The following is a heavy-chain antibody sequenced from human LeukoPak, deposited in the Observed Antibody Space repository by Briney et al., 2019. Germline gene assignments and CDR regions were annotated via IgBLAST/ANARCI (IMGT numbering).Heavy chain of an antibody. V-gene: IGHV6-1*01. CDR1: GDSVSSNSAA. CDR2: TYYRSKWYN. D-gene: IGHD6-19*01. CDR3: ARAQGDLKWLEYYFDY. J-gene: IGHJ4*02. Sequence: SQTLSLTCAISGDSVSSNSAAWNWIRQSPSRGLEWLGRTYYRSKWYNDYAVSVKSRITINPDTSKNQFSLQLNSVTPEDTAVYYCARAQGDLKWLEYYFDYWGQGTLVTVSS.